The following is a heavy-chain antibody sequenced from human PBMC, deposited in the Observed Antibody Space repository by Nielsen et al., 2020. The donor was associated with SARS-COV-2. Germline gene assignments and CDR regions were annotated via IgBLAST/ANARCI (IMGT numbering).Heavy chain of an antibody. J-gene: IGHJ4*02. CDR1: GFTFSSYG. D-gene: IGHD3/OR15-3a*01. CDR2: IWYDGSNK. V-gene: IGHV3-33*01. Sequence: GGSLRLSCAASGFTFSSYGMHWVRQAPGKGLEWVAVIWYDGSNKYYADSVKGRFTISRDNSKNTLYLQMNSLRAEDTAVYYCARDLLHGQDYFDYWGQGTLVTVSS. CDR3: ARDLLHGQDYFDY.